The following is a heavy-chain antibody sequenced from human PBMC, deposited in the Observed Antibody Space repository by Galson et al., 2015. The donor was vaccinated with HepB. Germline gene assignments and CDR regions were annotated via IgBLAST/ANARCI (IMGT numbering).Heavy chain of an antibody. V-gene: IGHV3-33*01. J-gene: IGHJ4*02. Sequence: SLRLSCAASGFTFSSHGMHWVRQAPGKGLEWVAVIWYDGSNENYADSVKGRFTISGDNSKNTLYLQMNSLRAEDTAVYYCARDYYYDSYGYSDYWGQGTLVTVSS. CDR3: ARDYYYDSYGYSDY. D-gene: IGHD3-22*01. CDR2: IWYDGSNE. CDR1: GFTFSSHG.